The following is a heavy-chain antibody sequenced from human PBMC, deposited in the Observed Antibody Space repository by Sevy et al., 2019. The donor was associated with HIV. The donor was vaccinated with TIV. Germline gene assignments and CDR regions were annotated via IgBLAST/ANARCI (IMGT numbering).Heavy chain of an antibody. Sequence: SETLSLTCAVSSFSITTGFYWGWIRQPPGKGLEWIGSIFYDGNTYYNPSLKSRVTMSVDTSKNQFSLKLTSVTAADTAVYYCARVYYFDSAGYYGKAFDIWGQGTVVTVSS. CDR3: ARVYYFDSAGYYGKAFDI. CDR2: IFYDGNT. J-gene: IGHJ3*02. V-gene: IGHV4-38-2*01. D-gene: IGHD3-22*01. CDR1: SFSITTGFY.